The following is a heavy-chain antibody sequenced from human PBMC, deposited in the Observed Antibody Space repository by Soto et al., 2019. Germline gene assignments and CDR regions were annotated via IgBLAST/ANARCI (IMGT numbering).Heavy chain of an antibody. Sequence: AGGSLRLSCAASGFTFSNAWMSWVRQAPGKGLEWVGRIKSKTDGGTTDYAAPVKGRFTISRDDSKNTLYLQMNSLKTEDTAVYYCTPGLGDWNLDYWGQGTLVTVSS. D-gene: IGHD1-1*01. CDR2: IKSKTDGGTT. CDR1: GFTFSNAW. CDR3: TPGLGDWNLDY. J-gene: IGHJ4*02. V-gene: IGHV3-15*01.